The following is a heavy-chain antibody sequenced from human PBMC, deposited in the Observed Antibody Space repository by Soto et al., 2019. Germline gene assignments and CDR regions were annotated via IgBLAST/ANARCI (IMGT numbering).Heavy chain of an antibody. V-gene: IGHV4-34*01. D-gene: IGHD6-19*01. Sequence: SETLSLTCAVYGGSFSGYYWSWIRQPPGKGLEWIGEINHSGSTNYNPSLKSRVTISVDTSKNQFSLKLSSVTAADTAVYYCARGGSSGWYRNYYGMDVWGQGTTVTVSS. CDR2: INHSGST. J-gene: IGHJ6*02. CDR3: ARGGSSGWYRNYYGMDV. CDR1: GGSFSGYY.